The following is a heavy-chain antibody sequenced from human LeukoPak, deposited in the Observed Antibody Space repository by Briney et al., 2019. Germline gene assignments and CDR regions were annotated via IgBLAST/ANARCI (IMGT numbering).Heavy chain of an antibody. Sequence: PGGSLRLSCAASGFTFSGYWMHWVRQAPGKRLVWVSRVATGGTGPSYADSVKGRFTISRDNAKNTLYLQMNSLSAEDTAVYFCARDMGPYGGSPGASWGQGTLVTVSS. J-gene: IGHJ5*02. V-gene: IGHV3-74*01. CDR3: ARDMGPYGGSPGAS. CDR1: GFTFSGYW. CDR2: VATGGTGP. D-gene: IGHD4-23*01.